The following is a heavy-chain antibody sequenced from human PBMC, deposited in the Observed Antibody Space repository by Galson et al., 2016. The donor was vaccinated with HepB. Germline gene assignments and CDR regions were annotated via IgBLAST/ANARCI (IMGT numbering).Heavy chain of an antibody. J-gene: IGHJ5*02. CDR1: GFTVSTNS. V-gene: IGHV3-53*01. Sequence: SLRLSCATSGFTVSTNSMSWVHQAPGRGLEWVSLIHSGGTTYYADSVKGRFTISRDNSKNTLYLHMNSLRAEDTAVYYCARDAAYCGPTTCHSGWFDPWGQGTLVTVSS. CDR2: IHSGGTT. D-gene: IGHD2-21*01. CDR3: ARDAAYCGPTTCHSGWFDP.